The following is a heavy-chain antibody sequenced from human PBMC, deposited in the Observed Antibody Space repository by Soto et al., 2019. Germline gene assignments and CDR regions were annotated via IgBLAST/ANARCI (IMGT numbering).Heavy chain of an antibody. CDR2: IYHSGST. J-gene: IGHJ6*02. D-gene: IGHD6-13*01. CDR3: ARDWRRSATSERSSSWLLAYYYYGMDV. CDR1: GGSISSSNW. Sequence: SETLSLTCAVSGGSISSSNWWSWVRQPPGKGLEWIGEIYHSGSTNYNPSLESRVTISVDKSKNQFSLKLSSVTAADTAVYYCARDWRRSATSERSSSWLLAYYYYGMDVWGQGTTVTVSS. V-gene: IGHV4-4*02.